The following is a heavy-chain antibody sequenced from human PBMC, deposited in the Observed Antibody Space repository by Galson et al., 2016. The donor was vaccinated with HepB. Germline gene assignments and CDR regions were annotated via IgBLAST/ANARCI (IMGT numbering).Heavy chain of an antibody. J-gene: IGHJ6*02. D-gene: IGHD3-10*01. CDR1: GFTFDDYT. CDR2: ISWDGRSP. Sequence: SLRLSCAASGFTFDDYTMHWVRQVPGKGLEWVALISWDGRSPDYADSVRGRFIISRDNRQNILYLQMNSPTTEDTALYYCGKDWGSLWESSGKGMDVWGQGTTVIVSS. CDR3: GKDWGSLWESSGKGMDV. V-gene: IGHV3-43*01.